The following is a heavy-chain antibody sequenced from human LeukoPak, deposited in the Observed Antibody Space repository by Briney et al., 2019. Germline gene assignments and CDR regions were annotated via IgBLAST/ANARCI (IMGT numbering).Heavy chain of an antibody. CDR2: IKEDGSEK. Sequence: GGSLRLSCAASGFTFTSYWMSWVRQAPGKGLEWVANIKEDGSEKYYVDSVKGRFTISRDNAKNSMYLQMYSLRAEDTAVYYCAREIGSAARGRWGQGTLVTVSS. CDR1: GFTFTSYW. V-gene: IGHV3-7*05. D-gene: IGHD6-13*01. J-gene: IGHJ4*02. CDR3: AREIGSAARGR.